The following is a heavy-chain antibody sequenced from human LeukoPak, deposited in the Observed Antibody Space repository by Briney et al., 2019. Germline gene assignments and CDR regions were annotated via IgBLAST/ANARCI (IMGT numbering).Heavy chain of an antibody. D-gene: IGHD2-2*01. J-gene: IGHJ4*02. Sequence: GGSLRLSCAASGNYWMHWVRQAPGKGLVWVSHINSDGSWTSYADSVRGRFTISKDNAKNTVYLQMNNLRAEDTAVYYCVSFYETYWGRGTLVTVSS. V-gene: IGHV3-74*01. CDR1: GNYW. CDR3: VSFYETY. CDR2: INSDGSWT.